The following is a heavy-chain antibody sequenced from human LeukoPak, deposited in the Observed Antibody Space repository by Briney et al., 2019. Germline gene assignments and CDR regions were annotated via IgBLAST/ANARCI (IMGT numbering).Heavy chain of an antibody. J-gene: IGHJ6*03. CDR2: VYYSGST. V-gene: IGHV4-38-2*02. CDR3: ARGKDGARYYYYYMDV. D-gene: IGHD4-17*01. Sequence: SETLSLTCTVSGYSIRSGYEWAWIRQPPGKGLEWIGSVYYSGSTYYNPSLKSRVTISVDTSKKQFSLNLSSVTAADTAVYYCARGKDGARYYYYYMDVWGQGTLVTVSS. CDR1: GYSIRSGYE.